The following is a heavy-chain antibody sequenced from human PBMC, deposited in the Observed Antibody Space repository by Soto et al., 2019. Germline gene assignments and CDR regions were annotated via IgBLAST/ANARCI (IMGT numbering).Heavy chain of an antibody. J-gene: IGHJ4*02. D-gene: IGHD4-17*01. CDR3: SKGGNRKAPGLDF. V-gene: IGHV3-23*01. CDR1: GFTFSSYA. Sequence: EVQLLESGGGLVQPGGSLRLSCAASGFTFSSYAMTWVRQAPGKGLEWISSISDGADGPYYADSVKGRFTISRDNSKHIPSLEMKNPGGERTAGYYRSKGGNRKAPGLDFWGQGTLVAVSS. CDR2: ISDGADGP.